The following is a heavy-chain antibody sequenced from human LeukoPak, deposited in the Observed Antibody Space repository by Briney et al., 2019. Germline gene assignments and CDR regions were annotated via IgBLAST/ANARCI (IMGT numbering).Heavy chain of an antibody. D-gene: IGHD2-2*01. Sequence: GGSLRLSCAASGFTFTSYSMNWVRQAPGKGLEWVSSISGSSKHRYYADSVKGRFTISRDNAKNSLYLQMNSLRAEDTAVYYCARELIGVVPAATNDYWGQGTLVTVSS. J-gene: IGHJ4*02. CDR3: ARELIGVVPAATNDY. V-gene: IGHV3-21*01. CDR2: ISGSSKHR. CDR1: GFTFTSYS.